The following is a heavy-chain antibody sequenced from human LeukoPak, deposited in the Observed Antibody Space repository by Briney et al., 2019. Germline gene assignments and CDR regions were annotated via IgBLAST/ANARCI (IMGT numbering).Heavy chain of an antibody. V-gene: IGHV4-59*01. D-gene: IGHD3-16*01. CDR3: TRGAGWLIDY. CDR2: FYNSGRP. J-gene: IGHJ4*02. Sequence: SETLSLTCTVSDDSISDYYRGWIRHPPGKGLEWIGYFYNSGRPTYNPSLKSRVTISADTSKNHFSLKLNSVTTADTAVYYCTRGAGWLIDYWGQGILVTVSS. CDR1: DDSISDYY.